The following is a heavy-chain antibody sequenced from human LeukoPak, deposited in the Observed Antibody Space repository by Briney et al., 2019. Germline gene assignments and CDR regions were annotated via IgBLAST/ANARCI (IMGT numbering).Heavy chain of an antibody. J-gene: IGHJ3*02. D-gene: IGHD3-22*01. V-gene: IGHV3-23*01. CDR2: ISGSGGST. CDR3: AKDVLLNDYYDSSGYRAFDI. CDR1: GFTFSSYG. Sequence: PGGSLRLSCAASGFTFSSYGMSWVRQAPGKGLEWVSAISGSGGSTYYADSVKGRFTISRDNSKNTLYLQMNSLRAEDTAVYYCAKDVLLNDYYDSSGYRAFDIWGQGTMVTVSS.